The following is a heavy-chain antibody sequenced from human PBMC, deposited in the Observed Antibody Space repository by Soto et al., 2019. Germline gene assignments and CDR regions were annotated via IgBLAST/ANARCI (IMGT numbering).Heavy chain of an antibody. CDR2: IYYSGST. CDR3: ARTRRAVSLRRGVGRDIYGMDV. CDR1: GGSISSGGYY. J-gene: IGHJ6*02. V-gene: IGHV4-31*03. D-gene: IGHD3-10*01. Sequence: QVQLQESGPGLVKPSQTLSLTCTVSGGSISSGGYYWSWIRQHPGKGLEWIGYIYYSGSTYYNPSLKSRVTISVDTSKNQFSLKLSSVTAADTAVYYCARTRRAVSLRRGVGRDIYGMDVWGQGTTVTVSS.